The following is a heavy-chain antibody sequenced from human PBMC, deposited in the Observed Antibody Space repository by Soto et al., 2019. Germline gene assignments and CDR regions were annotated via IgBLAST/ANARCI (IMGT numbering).Heavy chain of an antibody. CDR1: GFTFSYHY. Sequence: PGGSLRLSCTASGFTFSYHYMSWIRQAPGKGLEWVSYIYNSASTIYYADSMKGRFTISRDNAQNTLYLQMNSLRTDDTAVYYCARGHYGLDVWGPGTTVTVSS. V-gene: IGHV3-11*01. J-gene: IGHJ6*02. CDR2: IYNSASTI. CDR3: ARGHYGLDV.